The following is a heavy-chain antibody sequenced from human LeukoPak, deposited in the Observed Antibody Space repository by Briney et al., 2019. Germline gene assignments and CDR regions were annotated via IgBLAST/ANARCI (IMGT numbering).Heavy chain of an antibody. CDR1: GFTFSSYW. CDR2: IDHNGNVN. Sequence: GGSLRLSCAASGFTFSSYWMNWARQAPGKGLEWVASIDHNGNVNYYVDSVKGRFTISRDNAMNSLYLQMSNLRAEDTAVYFCARGGGLDVWGQGATVTVSS. D-gene: IGHD3-16*01. CDR3: ARGGGLDV. J-gene: IGHJ6*02. V-gene: IGHV3-7*03.